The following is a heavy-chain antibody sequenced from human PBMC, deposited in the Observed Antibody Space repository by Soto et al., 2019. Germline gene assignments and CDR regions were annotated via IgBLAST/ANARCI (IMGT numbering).Heavy chain of an antibody. CDR1: GGTFSSYA. J-gene: IGHJ6*01. Sequence: SVKVSCKASGGTFSSYAISWVRQAPGQGLEWMGGIIPIFGTANYAQKFQGRVTITADESTSTAYMELSSLRSEDTAVYYCAMSGAMGSLCIYYVLDVWRQGATVSVSA. D-gene: IGHD3-3*01. CDR3: AMSGAMGSLCIYYVLDV. CDR2: IIPIFGTA. V-gene: IGHV1-69*13.